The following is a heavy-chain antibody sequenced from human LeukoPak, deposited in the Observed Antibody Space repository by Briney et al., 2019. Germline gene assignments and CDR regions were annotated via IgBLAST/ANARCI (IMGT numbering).Heavy chain of an antibody. CDR2: ISGSGGST. V-gene: IGHV3-23*01. D-gene: IGHD3-16*01. J-gene: IGHJ4*02. Sequence: PGGSLRLSCAASGFTFSSYAMSWDPQTPGKGLEWVSAISGSGGSTYYADSVKGRFTTSRDNSKNTLFLQMNSLRAEDTAFYYCASSLLTRGRGPSDYWGQGTLVTVSS. CDR1: GFTFSSYA. CDR3: ASSLLTRGRGPSDY.